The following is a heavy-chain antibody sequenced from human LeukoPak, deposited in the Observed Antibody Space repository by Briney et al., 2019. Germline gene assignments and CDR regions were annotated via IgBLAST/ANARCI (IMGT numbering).Heavy chain of an antibody. D-gene: IGHD1-26*01. J-gene: IGHJ3*02. CDR2: INPSGGST. V-gene: IGHV1-46*01. CDR1: GYTFTGYY. CDR3: ARAQYSGSYRVAFDI. Sequence: ASVKVSCKASGYTFTGYYMHWVRQAPGQGLEWMGIINPSGGSTSYAQKFQGRVTMTRDMSASTVYMELSSLRSEDTAVYYCARAQYSGSYRVAFDIWGQGTMVTVSS.